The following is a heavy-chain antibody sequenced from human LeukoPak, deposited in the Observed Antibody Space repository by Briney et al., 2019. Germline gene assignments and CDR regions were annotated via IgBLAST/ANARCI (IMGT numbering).Heavy chain of an antibody. J-gene: IGHJ4*02. D-gene: IGHD7-27*01. CDR1: GYSISSGYY. V-gene: IGHV4-38-2*01. CDR2: IYHSGST. Sequence: PSETLSLTCAVSGYSISSGYYWGRIRQPPGKGLEWVGSIYHSGSTYYNPSLKSRVTISVDTSKNQFSLKLSSVTAADTAVYACRSQKLGIGLGNFDYWGQGTLATVS. CDR3: RSQKLGIGLGNFDY.